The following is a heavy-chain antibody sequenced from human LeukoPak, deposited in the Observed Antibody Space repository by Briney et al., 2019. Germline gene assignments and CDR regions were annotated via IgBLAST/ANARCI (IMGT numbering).Heavy chain of an antibody. Sequence: GGSLRLSCVVSGFTVSNNYMSWVRQAPRKGLEWVSLIHSGGSTYYADSVKGRFTISRDNSKNTLYLQMNSLRAEDTAVYYCAKEDYYDSSGSDAFDIWGQGTMVTVSS. D-gene: IGHD3-22*01. CDR2: IHSGGST. CDR3: AKEDYYDSSGSDAFDI. V-gene: IGHV3-66*02. J-gene: IGHJ3*02. CDR1: GFTVSNNY.